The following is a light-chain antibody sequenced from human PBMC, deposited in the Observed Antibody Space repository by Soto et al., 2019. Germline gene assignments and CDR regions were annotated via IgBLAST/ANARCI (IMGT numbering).Light chain of an antibody. CDR2: KAS. Sequence: DIQMTQSPSTLSGSVGDRVTITCRASQTISSWLAWYQQKPGKAPKLLIYKASTLESGVPSRFSCSGSGTEFTLTISSLQTDDFETYYCQHYNSYSEACGHGTKVDLK. J-gene: IGKJ1*01. CDR3: QHYNSYSEA. V-gene: IGKV1-5*03. CDR1: QTISSW.